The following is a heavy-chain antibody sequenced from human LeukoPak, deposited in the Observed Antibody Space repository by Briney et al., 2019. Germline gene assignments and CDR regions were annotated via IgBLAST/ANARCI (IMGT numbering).Heavy chain of an antibody. Sequence: GESLKISCKGSGYSFTSYWIGWVRQMPGKGLEWMGIIYPGDSDTRYSPSFQGQVTISADKSISTAYLQWSSLKASDTAIYYCARQRTNSWYDQATFNHMDVWGKGTTVTVSS. J-gene: IGHJ6*03. CDR3: ARQRTNSWYDQATFNHMDV. CDR2: IYPGDSDT. CDR1: GYSFTSYW. D-gene: IGHD6-13*01. V-gene: IGHV5-51*01.